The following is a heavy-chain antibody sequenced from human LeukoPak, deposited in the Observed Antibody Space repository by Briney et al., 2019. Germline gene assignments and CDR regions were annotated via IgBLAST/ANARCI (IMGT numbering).Heavy chain of an antibody. D-gene: IGHD5-12*01. CDR1: GGSISTYY. Sequence: PSETLSLTCTVSGGSISTYYWSWIQQPPGKGLEWIGYIHYSGTTNYNPSLKNRVTISLDTSKNQFSLNLGSVTAADTAVYFCARMGGYSGYATHWGQGTLVTVSS. V-gene: IGHV4-59*12. CDR2: IHYSGTT. CDR3: ARMGGYSGYATH. J-gene: IGHJ4*02.